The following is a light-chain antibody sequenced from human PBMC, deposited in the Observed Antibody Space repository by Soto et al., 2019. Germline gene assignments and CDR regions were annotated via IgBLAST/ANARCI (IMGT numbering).Light chain of an antibody. CDR1: QTMRSW. CDR3: QQYDYYPLP. Sequence: DIQMTKSPSTISASVGDRVTITCLASQTMRSWLAWYQQKPGTAPKFLIFEESTLQSGVPSRFSGSGSGTEFTLTISSLQPEDFANYYCQQYDYYPLPFGGATK. J-gene: IGKJ4*02. CDR2: EES. V-gene: IGKV1-5*01.